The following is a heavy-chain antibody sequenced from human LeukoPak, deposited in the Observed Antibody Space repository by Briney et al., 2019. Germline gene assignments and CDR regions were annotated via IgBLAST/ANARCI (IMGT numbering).Heavy chain of an antibody. CDR3: ARDLGIRVAGPFLDY. D-gene: IGHD6-19*01. V-gene: IGHV3-7*01. CDR2: IKQDGSEK. CDR1: GFTFSSYW. J-gene: IGHJ4*02. Sequence: GGSLRLSCAASGFTFSSYWMSWVRQAPGKGLEWVANIKQDGSEKYYVDSVKGRFTISRDNAKNSLYLQMNSLRAEDTAVYYCARDLGIRVAGPFLDYWGQGSLVTVSP.